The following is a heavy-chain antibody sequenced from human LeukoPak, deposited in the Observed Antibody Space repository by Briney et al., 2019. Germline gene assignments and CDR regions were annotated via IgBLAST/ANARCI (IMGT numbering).Heavy chain of an antibody. CDR3: AKIAFYGSGPYQVGAPFDY. Sequence: GGSLRLSCAASGFNFSNYGMHWVRQTPAKGLEWVAFIRFDGTTKYYADSVKGRFTISRDNSKKTLYLQMNSLRAEDTAVYYCAKIAFYGSGPYQVGAPFDYWGQGTLGTVSS. CDR1: GFNFSNYG. V-gene: IGHV3-30*02. CDR2: IRFDGTTK. J-gene: IGHJ4*02. D-gene: IGHD3-10*01.